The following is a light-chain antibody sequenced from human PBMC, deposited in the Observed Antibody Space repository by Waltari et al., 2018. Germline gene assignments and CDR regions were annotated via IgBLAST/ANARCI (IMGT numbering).Light chain of an antibody. V-gene: IGLV2-14*03. J-gene: IGLJ1*01. CDR2: NVN. CDR1: SSDIGAYNF. CDR3: GSYRGSNIYV. Sequence: QSALTQPASVSGSPGQSITLSCTGTSSDIGAYNFVSWYQQHPGKVPRVIIYNVNERPSRISSRFSGSKSGNTASLTISGLQPDDEADYYCGSYRGSNIYVFGTGTKVTVL.